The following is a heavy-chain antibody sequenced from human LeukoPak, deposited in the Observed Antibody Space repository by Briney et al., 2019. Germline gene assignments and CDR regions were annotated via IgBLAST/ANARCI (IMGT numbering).Heavy chain of an antibody. D-gene: IGHD3-9*01. CDR2: IYYSGST. CDR1: GGSISSSSSY. V-gene: IGHV4-39*01. Sequence: SETLSLTCTVSGGSISSSSSYWGWIRQPPGMGLEYIGGIYYSGSTYYNPSLKSRLSISVDTSKNQSSLKLSSVTAADTAVYYCARHYYFDYLFQWFDPWGQGTPVTVSS. CDR3: ARHYYFDYLFQWFDP. J-gene: IGHJ5*02.